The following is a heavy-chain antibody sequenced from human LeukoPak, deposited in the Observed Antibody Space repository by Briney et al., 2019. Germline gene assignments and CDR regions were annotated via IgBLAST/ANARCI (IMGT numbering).Heavy chain of an antibody. CDR1: GGSISSYY. V-gene: IGHV4-59*01. J-gene: IGHJ5*02. D-gene: IGHD5-18*01. CDR2: IYYSGST. Sequence: SETLSLTCTVSGGSISSYYWSWIRQPPGKGLEWIGYIYYSGSTNYNPSLKSRVTISVDTSKNQFSLKLSSVTAADTAVYYCARSGSGIQLWLRPRGQGTLVTVSS. CDR3: ARSGSGIQLWLRP.